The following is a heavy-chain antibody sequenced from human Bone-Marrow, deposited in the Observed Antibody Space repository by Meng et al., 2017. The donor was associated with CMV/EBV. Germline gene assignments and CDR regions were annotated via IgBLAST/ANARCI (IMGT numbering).Heavy chain of an antibody. V-gene: IGHV3-23*01. CDR2: ISGSGGST. Sequence: GGSLRLSCAASGFTFDGYAMNWVRQAPGKGLEWVSAISGSGGSTYYADSVKGRFTISRDNSKNTLYLQMNSLRAEDTAVYYCARGPWDVWSGYYVDYWGQGTLVTVSS. J-gene: IGHJ4*02. CDR3: ARGPWDVWSGYYVDY. CDR1: GFTFDGYA. D-gene: IGHD3-3*01.